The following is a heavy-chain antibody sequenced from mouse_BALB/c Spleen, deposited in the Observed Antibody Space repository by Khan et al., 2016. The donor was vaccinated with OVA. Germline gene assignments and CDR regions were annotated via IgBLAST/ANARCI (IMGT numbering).Heavy chain of an antibody. CDR3: ARGARATYYFDY. V-gene: IGHV3-6*02. D-gene: IGHD3-1*01. J-gene: IGHJ2*03. CDR1: GYSITSGYY. CDR2: ISYDGSD. Sequence: EVQLQESGPGLVKPSQSLSLTCSVTGYSITSGYYWYWIRQFPGNKLEWMGYISYDGSDNCNPSLKNRFSITRDTSTNQFFLKLKSVTTEDTATYYCARGARATYYFDYWGQGTSLTVSS.